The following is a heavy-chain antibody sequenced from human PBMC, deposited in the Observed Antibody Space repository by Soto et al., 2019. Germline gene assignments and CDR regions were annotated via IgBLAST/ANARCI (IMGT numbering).Heavy chain of an antibody. CDR3: EHKTFGVPTRPFDY. J-gene: IGHJ4*02. CDR1: VFSLSTTGVG. CDR2: IYWDDDK. D-gene: IGHD3-3*01. V-gene: IGHV2-5*02. Sequence: QITLKESGPTLVKPTQTLTLTCTFSVFSLSTTGVGVGWIRQPPGKALEGLALIYWDDDKRYNTPLKSRLTSTKHASKNQVVLTLTKMDPVDTAEYSCEHKTFGVPTRPFDYWAQGPLVTVSS.